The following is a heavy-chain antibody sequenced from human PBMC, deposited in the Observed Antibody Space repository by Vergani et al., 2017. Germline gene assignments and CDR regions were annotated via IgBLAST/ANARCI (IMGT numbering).Heavy chain of an antibody. CDR1: GGTFSSYT. CDR2: SIPILGIA. CDR3: ARGLQRILSYYGMDV. Sequence: QVQLVQSGAEVKKPGSSVKVSCKASGGTFSSYTISWVRQAPGQGLEWMGRSIPILGIANYAQKFQGRVPITADKSTSTAYMGLSSLRSEDTAVYYCARGLQRILSYYGMDVWGQGTTVTVSS. V-gene: IGHV1-69*09. J-gene: IGHJ6*02. D-gene: IGHD4-11*01.